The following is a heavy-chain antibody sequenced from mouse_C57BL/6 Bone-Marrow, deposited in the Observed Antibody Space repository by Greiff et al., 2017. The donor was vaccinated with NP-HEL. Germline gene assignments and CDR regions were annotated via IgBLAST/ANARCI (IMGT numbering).Heavy chain of an antibody. V-gene: IGHV1-85*01. J-gene: IGHJ4*01. CDR1: GYTFTSYD. CDR2: IYPRDGST. Sequence: HVKQSGPELVKPGASVKLSCKASGYTFTSYDINWVKQRPGQGLEWIGWIYPRDGSTKYNEKFKGKATLTVDTSSSTAYMELHSLTSEDSAVYFCARGNARAMDYWGQGTSVTVSS. CDR3: ARGNARAMDY. D-gene: IGHD3-3*01.